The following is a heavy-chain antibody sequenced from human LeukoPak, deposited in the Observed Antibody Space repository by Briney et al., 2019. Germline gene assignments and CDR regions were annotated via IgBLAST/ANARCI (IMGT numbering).Heavy chain of an antibody. D-gene: IGHD2-2*01. CDR1: GFTFSSYS. V-gene: IGHV3-48*01. Sequence: GGSLRLSCAASGFTFSSYSMNWVRQAPGKGLEWVSYISSSSSTIYYADSVKGRFTISRDNAKNSLYLQMNSLKTEDTAVYYCTTDPYCSSTSCYVDYYYYGMDVWGQGTTVTVSS. CDR3: TTDPYCSSTSCYVDYYYYGMDV. CDR2: ISSSSSTI. J-gene: IGHJ6*02.